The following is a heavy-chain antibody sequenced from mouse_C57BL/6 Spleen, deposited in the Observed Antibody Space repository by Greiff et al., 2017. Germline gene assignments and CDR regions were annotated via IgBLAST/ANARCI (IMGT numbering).Heavy chain of an antibody. D-gene: IGHD1-1*01. CDR3: ARAITTVVATRYWYFEV. J-gene: IGHJ1*03. CDR1: GYTFTSYW. V-gene: IGHV1-53*01. CDR2: INPSNGGT. Sequence: QVQLQQPGTELVKPGASVKLSCKASGYTFTSYWMHWVKQRPGQGLEWIGNINPSNGGTNYNEKFKSKATLTVDKSSSTAYVQLSSLTSEDSAVYYYARAITTVVATRYWYFEVWGTGTTVTVSS.